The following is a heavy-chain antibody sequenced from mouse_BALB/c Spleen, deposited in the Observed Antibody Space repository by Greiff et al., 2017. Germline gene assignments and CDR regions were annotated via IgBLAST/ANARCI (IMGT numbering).Heavy chain of an antibody. CDR1: GFTFNTYA. Sequence: EVHLVESGGGLVQPKGSLKLSCAASGFTFNTYAMNWVRQAPGKGLEWVARIRSKSNNYATYYADSVKDRFTISRDDSQSMLYLQMNNLKTEDTAMYYCVSRSTMITPFAYWGQGTLVTVSA. CDR3: VSRSTMITPFAY. J-gene: IGHJ3*01. D-gene: IGHD2-4*01. V-gene: IGHV10-1*02. CDR2: IRSKSNNYAT.